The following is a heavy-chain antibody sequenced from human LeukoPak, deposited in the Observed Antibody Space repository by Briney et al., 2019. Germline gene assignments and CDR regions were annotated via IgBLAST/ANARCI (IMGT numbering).Heavy chain of an antibody. CDR3: AHGSGAFDI. CDR1: GFSLTTSRVG. Sequence: ESGPTLVKPTQTLTLTCTFSGFSLTTSRVGVGWTRQPPGKALEWLALIYWDDDKRYSPSLKTRLTITKDTSKNQVVLTISDMDPVDTATYYCAHGSGAFDIWGQGTMVTVSS. CDR2: IYWDDDK. V-gene: IGHV2-5*02. J-gene: IGHJ3*02. D-gene: IGHD1-26*01.